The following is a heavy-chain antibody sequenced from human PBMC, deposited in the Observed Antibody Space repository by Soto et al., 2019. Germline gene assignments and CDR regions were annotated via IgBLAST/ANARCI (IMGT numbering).Heavy chain of an antibody. V-gene: IGHV3-11*01. Sequence: GGSLRLSCAASGFTFSDYYMSWIRQAPGKGLEWVSYISSSGSTIYYADSVKGRFTISRDNAKNSLYLQMNSLRAEDTAVYYCARDVQTDDPYYFDYWGQGTLVTVSS. J-gene: IGHJ4*02. CDR3: ARDVQTDDPYYFDY. CDR1: GFTFSDYY. CDR2: ISSSGSTI. D-gene: IGHD1-1*01.